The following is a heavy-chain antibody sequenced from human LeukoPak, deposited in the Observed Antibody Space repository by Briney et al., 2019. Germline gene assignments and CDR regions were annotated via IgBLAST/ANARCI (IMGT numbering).Heavy chain of an antibody. D-gene: IGHD3-10*01. CDR1: GYTFTSYG. CDR3: ARLVGELFGIYYFDY. CDR2: ISAYNGNT. V-gene: IGHV1-18*01. J-gene: IGHJ4*02. Sequence: EASVKVSCKASGYTFTSYGISWVRQAPGQGLEWMGWISAYNGNTNYAQKLQGRVTMTTDTSTSTAYMELRSLRSDDTAVYYCARLVGELFGIYYFDYWGQGTLVTVSS.